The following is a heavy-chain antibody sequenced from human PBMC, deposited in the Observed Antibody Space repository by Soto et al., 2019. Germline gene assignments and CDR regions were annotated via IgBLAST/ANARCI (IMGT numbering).Heavy chain of an antibody. Sequence: SLRLACASSGFTFSSYEMNWVRQARGKGLEWVSYISSSGSTIYYADSVKGRFTISRDNAKNSLYLQMNSLRAEDTAVYYCASGRLAVAGLRNAFDIWGQGTMVTVSS. CDR2: ISSSGSTI. CDR3: ASGRLAVAGLRNAFDI. D-gene: IGHD6-19*01. J-gene: IGHJ3*02. CDR1: GFTFSSYE. V-gene: IGHV3-48*03.